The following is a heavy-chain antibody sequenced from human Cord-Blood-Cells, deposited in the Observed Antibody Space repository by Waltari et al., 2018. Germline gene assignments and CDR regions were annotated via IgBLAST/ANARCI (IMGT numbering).Heavy chain of an antibody. J-gene: IGHJ4*02. D-gene: IGHD4-4*01. CDR1: GFTFSSYS. CDR3: ARDLRTTVTTYYFDY. CDR2: ISSSSSTI. V-gene: IGHV3-48*02. Sequence: EVQLVESGGGLVQPGGHLRLSSAASGFTFSSYSLYWVRQAPGKGLEWVSYISSSSSTIYYADSVKGRFTISRDNAKNSLYLQMNSLRDEDTAVYYCARDLRTTVTTYYFDYWGQGTLVTVSS.